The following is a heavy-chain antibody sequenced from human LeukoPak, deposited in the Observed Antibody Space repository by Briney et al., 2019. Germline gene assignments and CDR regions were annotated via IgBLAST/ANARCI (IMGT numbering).Heavy chain of an antibody. Sequence: ASVKVSCKASGYTFTGYYMHWVRQAPGQGLEWMGWINPNSGGTNYAQKFQGRVTMTRDTSISTAYMELSRLRSDDTAVYYCARDPRDGEWLASYYYYGMDVWGQGTTVTVSS. V-gene: IGHV1-2*02. D-gene: IGHD6-19*01. CDR3: ARDPRDGEWLASYYYYGMDV. CDR2: INPNSGGT. J-gene: IGHJ6*02. CDR1: GYTFTGYY.